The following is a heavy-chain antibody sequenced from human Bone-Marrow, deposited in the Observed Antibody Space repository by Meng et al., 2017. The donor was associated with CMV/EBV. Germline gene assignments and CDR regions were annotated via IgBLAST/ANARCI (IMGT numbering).Heavy chain of an antibody. J-gene: IGHJ3*02. CDR3: ARHVKTGGAFDI. V-gene: IGHV5-51*01. Sequence: GESLKISCKGSGYSFTSYWIGWVRQMPGKGLERMGIIYPGDSDTTYSPSFQGHVTISADKSISTAYLQWNSLKASDTAIYYCARHVKTGGAFDIWGQGTMVTVSS. CDR2: IYPGDSDT. CDR1: GYSFTSYW.